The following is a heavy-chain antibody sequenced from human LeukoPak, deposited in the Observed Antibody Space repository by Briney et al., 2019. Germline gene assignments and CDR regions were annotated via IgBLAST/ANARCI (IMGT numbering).Heavy chain of an antibody. J-gene: IGHJ5*02. CDR1: GYTLTELS. CDR3: ATDRCCSGGSCYSGVDWFDP. Sequence: ASVKVSCKVSGYTLTELSMHWVRQAPGKGLEWMGGFDPEDGETIYAQKFQGRVTMTEDTPTDTAYMELSSLRSEDTAVYYCATDRCCSGGSCYSGVDWFDPWGQGTLVTVSS. D-gene: IGHD2-15*01. V-gene: IGHV1-24*01. CDR2: FDPEDGET.